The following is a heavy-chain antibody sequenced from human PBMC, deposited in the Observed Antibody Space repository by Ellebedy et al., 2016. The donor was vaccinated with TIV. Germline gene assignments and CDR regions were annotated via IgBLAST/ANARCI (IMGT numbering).Heavy chain of an antibody. V-gene: IGHV5-51*01. Sequence: GESLKISCKTSGYTFTNYWIAWVRQRPGKGLEWMGFIYPRDSDTRYSPSSQGQVTISADKSINTAYLQWSGLKASDTAMYYCARMVYGSGWDGYFDPWGQGTLVTVSS. CDR2: IYPRDSDT. J-gene: IGHJ5*02. D-gene: IGHD6-19*01. CDR1: GYTFTNYW. CDR3: ARMVYGSGWDGYFDP.